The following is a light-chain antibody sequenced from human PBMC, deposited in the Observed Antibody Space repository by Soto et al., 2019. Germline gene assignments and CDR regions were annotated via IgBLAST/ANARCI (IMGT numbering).Light chain of an antibody. J-gene: IGKJ2*01. CDR3: QQYCSSPPYT. Sequence: EIVLTQSPGTLSLSPGERATLSCRASQSVSSSYLAWYQQQPGQAPRLLIYGASRTATGIPDRFSGSASGKAFTLTISRRQPEDVAVYYCQQYCSSPPYTFGQGTKLEIK. CDR1: QSVSSSY. CDR2: GAS. V-gene: IGKV3-20*01.